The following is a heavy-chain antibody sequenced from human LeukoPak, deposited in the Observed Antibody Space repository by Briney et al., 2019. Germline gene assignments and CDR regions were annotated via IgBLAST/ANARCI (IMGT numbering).Heavy chain of an antibody. CDR1: GFTFSSYG. Sequence: GSLRLSCAASGFTFSSYGMHWVRQAPGKGLEWVAVIWYDGSNKYYADSVKGRFTISRDNSKNTLYLQMNSLRAEDTAVYYCARDYGDHEPLDYWGQGTLVTVSS. CDR3: ARDYGDHEPLDY. V-gene: IGHV3-33*01. J-gene: IGHJ4*02. D-gene: IGHD4-17*01. CDR2: IWYDGSNK.